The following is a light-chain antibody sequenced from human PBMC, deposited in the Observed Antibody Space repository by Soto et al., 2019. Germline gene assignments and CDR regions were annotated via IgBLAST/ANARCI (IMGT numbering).Light chain of an antibody. CDR3: QQYNNWPRT. CDR1: QSVSSN. CDR2: GAS. V-gene: IGKV3-15*01. Sequence: IVMTQSPATLSVSPGERDTLSCRASQSVSSNLAWYQRKPRQXPRXXIYGASTRATGIPARFSGSGSGTEFTITINSLQSEDGEVYDCQQYNNWPRTFGQGTKVDIK. J-gene: IGKJ1*01.